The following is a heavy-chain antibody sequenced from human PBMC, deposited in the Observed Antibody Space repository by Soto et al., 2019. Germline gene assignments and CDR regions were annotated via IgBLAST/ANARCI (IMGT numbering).Heavy chain of an antibody. V-gene: IGHV4-59*01. CDR1: GGSISSYY. CDR3: ARDQVPAAFFGWSAP. CDR2: IYYSGST. Sequence: SETLSLTCTVSGGSISSYYWSWIRQPPGKGLEWIGYIYYSGSTNYNPSLKSRVTISVDTSKNQFSLKLSSVTAADTAVYYCARDQVPAAFFGWSAPGGQGTLVTVPS. D-gene: IGHD2-2*01. J-gene: IGHJ5*02.